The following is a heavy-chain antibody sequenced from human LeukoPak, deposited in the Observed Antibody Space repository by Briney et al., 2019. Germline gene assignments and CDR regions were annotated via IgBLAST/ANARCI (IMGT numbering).Heavy chain of an antibody. V-gene: IGHV3-33*01. D-gene: IGHD4-17*01. Sequence: GRSLRLSCAASGYTFSNHGMHWVRQAPGKGLEWVANIWFDGSQEYYADTVKGRFTISRDNAKNSLYLQMNSLRAEDTAVYYCARDGTVTEEYFDYWGQGTLVTVSS. CDR2: IWFDGSQE. J-gene: IGHJ4*02. CDR1: GYTFSNHG. CDR3: ARDGTVTEEYFDY.